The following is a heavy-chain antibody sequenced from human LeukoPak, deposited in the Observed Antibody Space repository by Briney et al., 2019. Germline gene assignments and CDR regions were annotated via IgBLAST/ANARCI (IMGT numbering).Heavy chain of an antibody. CDR3: AKDMEVHYYGSGSLIDY. J-gene: IGHJ4*02. D-gene: IGHD3-10*01. CDR2: ISGSGGST. CDR1: GFTFSSYG. V-gene: IGHV3-23*01. Sequence: PGGTLRLSCAASGFTFSSYGMSWVRQAPGKGLEWVSAISGSGGSTYYADSVKGRFTISRDNSKNTLYLQMNSLRAEDTAVYYCAKDMEVHYYGSGSLIDYWGQGTLVTVSS.